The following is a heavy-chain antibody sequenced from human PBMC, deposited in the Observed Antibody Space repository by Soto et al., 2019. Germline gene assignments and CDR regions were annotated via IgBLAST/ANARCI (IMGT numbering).Heavy chain of an antibody. CDR3: STVANYYYYGMDV. CDR2: IYHSGST. CDR1: NGSISRSGYY. J-gene: IGHJ6*02. V-gene: IGHV4-39*01. Sequence: SEALSVTCTVSNGSISRSGYYWVWIRQPPGKGLEWIASIYHSGSTYYNPSLKSRAAISVDTSKNQFSLKLTSVTAADTAVYYCSTVANYYYYGMDVWGQGTTVTVSS. D-gene: IGHD5-12*01.